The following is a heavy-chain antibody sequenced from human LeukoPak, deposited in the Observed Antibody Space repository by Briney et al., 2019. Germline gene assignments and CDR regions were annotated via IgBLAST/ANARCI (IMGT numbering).Heavy chain of an antibody. Sequence: ASVTVSCTASGYTFTDDYMHWVRHAPGQGLEFMGWINPDSGFTNYAQKFKGRVTMTRDTSISTAYLEVRSLTSDDTAVYYCAPTAEAYTSWWKVWGQGTLVTVSS. V-gene: IGHV1-2*02. CDR1: GYTFTDDY. J-gene: IGHJ4*01. CDR3: APTAEAYTSWWKV. D-gene: IGHD3-16*01. CDR2: INPDSGFT.